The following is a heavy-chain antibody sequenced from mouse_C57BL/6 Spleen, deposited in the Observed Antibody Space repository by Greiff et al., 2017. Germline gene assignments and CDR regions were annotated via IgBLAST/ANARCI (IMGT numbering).Heavy chain of an antibody. D-gene: IGHD1-1*01. V-gene: IGHV1-82*01. CDR2: IYPGDGDT. J-gene: IGHJ2*01. CDR1: GYAFSSSW. CDR3: ARGDSTTGSSPFDY. Sequence: QVQLKQSGPELVKPGASVKISCKASGYAFSSSWMNWVKQRPGKGLEWIGRIYPGDGDTNYNGKFKGKGTLTADKSSSTAYMQRSSLTSEDSAVYLCARGDSTTGSSPFDYWGQGTTLTVSS.